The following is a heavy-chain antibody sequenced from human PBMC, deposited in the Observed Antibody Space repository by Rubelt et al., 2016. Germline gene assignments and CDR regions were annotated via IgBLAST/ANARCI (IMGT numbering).Heavy chain of an antibody. CDR3: ARGIDCGGDCFYHDS. CDR1: GGSFSGYY. D-gene: IGHD2-21*02. J-gene: IGHJ4*02. V-gene: IGHV4-34*01. CDR2: INHSGST. Sequence: QVQLQQWGAGLLKPSETLSLTCAVYGGSFSGYYWSWIRQPPGKGLEWIGEINHSGSTNYNPSLKSRVNISVDTSKNQFSLKLSSVTAADTAVYYCARGIDCGGDCFYHDSWGQGALVTVSS.